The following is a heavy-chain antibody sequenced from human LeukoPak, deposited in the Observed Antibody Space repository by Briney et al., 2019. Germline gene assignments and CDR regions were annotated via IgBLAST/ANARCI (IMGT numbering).Heavy chain of an antibody. CDR2: IIPIFGTA. D-gene: IGHD3-9*01. Sequence: GASVKVSCKASGGTFSSYAISWVRQAPGQGLEWMGGIIPIFGTANYAQKFQGRVTITADKSTSTAYMELSSLRSEDTAVYYCARAGPKYYDILTGPNQFYFDYWGQGTLVTVSS. V-gene: IGHV1-69*06. CDR3: ARAGPKYYDILTGPNQFYFDY. J-gene: IGHJ4*02. CDR1: GGTFSSYA.